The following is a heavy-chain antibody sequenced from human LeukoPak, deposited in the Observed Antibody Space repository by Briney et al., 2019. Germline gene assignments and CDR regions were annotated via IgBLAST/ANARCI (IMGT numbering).Heavy chain of an antibody. CDR1: AGSISSYY. D-gene: IGHD3-22*01. V-gene: IGHV4-59*01. CDR3: ARSSVPYYYYNYYMDV. Sequence: PSETLSLTCTVSAGSISSYYWSWIRQPPGKGLEWIGYIYYSGSTNYNPSLKSRVTISVDTSKNQFSLRLSSVTAADTAVYYCARSSVPYYYYNYYMDVWGKGTTVTVSS. J-gene: IGHJ6*03. CDR2: IYYSGST.